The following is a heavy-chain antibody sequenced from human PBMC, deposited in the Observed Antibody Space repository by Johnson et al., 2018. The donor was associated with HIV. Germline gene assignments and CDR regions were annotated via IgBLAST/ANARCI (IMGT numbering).Heavy chain of an antibody. V-gene: IGHV3-66*01. CDR1: GFTVSSNY. J-gene: IGHJ3*02. Sequence: VQLVESGGGVVRPGGSLRLSCAASGFTVSSNYMSWVRQAPGKGLEWVSVIYSGGSTIYYADSVKGRFTISRDNAKNSLYLQMNSLRAEDTAVYYCARDQAGVGATTADAFDIWGQGTMVTVSS. D-gene: IGHD1-26*01. CDR3: ARDQAGVGATTADAFDI. CDR2: IYSGGSTI.